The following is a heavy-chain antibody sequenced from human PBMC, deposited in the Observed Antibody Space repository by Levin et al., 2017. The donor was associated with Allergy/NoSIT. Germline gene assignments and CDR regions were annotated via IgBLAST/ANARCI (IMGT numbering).Heavy chain of an antibody. V-gene: IGHV3-64D*06. CDR3: LTGDY. Sequence: QPGGSLRLSCSASGFAFSVYAMHWVRQAPGKRLECVSGISSDGDDTFYADSVKGRFVISRDNSMQTLHLQMSSLRNEDTAMYYCLTGDYWGQGSLVSVSS. CDR1: GFAFSVYA. CDR2: ISSDGDDT. J-gene: IGHJ4*02.